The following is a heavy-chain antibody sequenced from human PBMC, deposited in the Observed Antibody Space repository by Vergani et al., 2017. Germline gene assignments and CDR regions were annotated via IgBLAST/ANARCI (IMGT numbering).Heavy chain of an antibody. CDR3: APALELRPYFDY. V-gene: IGHV1-24*01. Sequence: QVQLVQSGAEVKKPGASVKVSCKVSGYTLTELSMHWVRQAPGKGLEWMGGFDPEDGETIYAQKFQCRVTMTEDTSTDTAYMELSSLRSEYTAVYYCAPALELRPYFDYWGQGTLVTVSS. J-gene: IGHJ4*02. CDR1: GYTLTELS. CDR2: FDPEDGET. D-gene: IGHD1-7*01.